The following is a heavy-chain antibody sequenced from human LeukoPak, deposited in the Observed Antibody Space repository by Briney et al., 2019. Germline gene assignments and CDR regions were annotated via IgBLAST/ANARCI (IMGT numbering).Heavy chain of an antibody. V-gene: IGHV3-33*07. CDR3: ARDPYTPLHHPPDY. Sequence: GSSLRLSCAASGFIFSTYGMYWVRQAPGKGLEWLAVINYDGSNKFYADSVKGRFTISRDNSKNTLFLQMNSLRAEDTAVYYCARDPYTPLHHPPDYWGQGTLVTVSS. D-gene: IGHD2-2*02. CDR1: GFIFSTYG. CDR2: INYDGSNK. J-gene: IGHJ4*02.